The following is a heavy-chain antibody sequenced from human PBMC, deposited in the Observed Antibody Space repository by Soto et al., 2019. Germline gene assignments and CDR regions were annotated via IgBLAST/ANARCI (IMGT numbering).Heavy chain of an antibody. V-gene: IGHV1-3*01. Sequence: VKVSSKDSGYAFTGYPMYWGRQAPGQRLEWMGWINAGNGNTKYSQKFQGRVTITRDTSASTAYMELSSMRSEDTAVYYCARAIVVVTPPDYWGQGTLVTVSS. CDR3: ARAIVVVTPPDY. J-gene: IGHJ4*02. CDR1: GYAFTGYP. D-gene: IGHD3-22*01. CDR2: INAGNGNT.